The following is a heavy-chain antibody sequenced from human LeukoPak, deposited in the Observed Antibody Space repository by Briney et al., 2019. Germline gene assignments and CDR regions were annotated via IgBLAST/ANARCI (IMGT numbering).Heavy chain of an antibody. D-gene: IGHD4-23*01. CDR2: SIPTFGTA. J-gene: IGHJ4*02. V-gene: IGHV1-69*01. CDR1: GGTFNRHT. CDR3: ARRAGGYSHPYDY. Sequence: SVKVSCKASGGTFNRHTINWVRQAPGQGLEWMGGSIPTFGTANYAQKFQGRVSITADESPTTVYMELSSLRAEDTAVYYCARRAGGYSHPYDYWGQGILVTVSS.